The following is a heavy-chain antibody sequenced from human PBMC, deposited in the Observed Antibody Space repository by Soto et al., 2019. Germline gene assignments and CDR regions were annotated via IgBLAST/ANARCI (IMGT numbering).Heavy chain of an antibody. J-gene: IGHJ4*02. CDR3: ATPAARITMIVVVAYFDY. CDR2: ISGSGGST. CDR1: GFTFSSYA. Sequence: GGSLRLSCAASGFTFSSYAMSWVRQAPGKGLEWVSAISGSGGSTYYADSVKGRFTISRDNSKNTLYLQMNSLRAEDTAVYYCATPAARITMIVVVAYFDYWGQGTLVTVSS. D-gene: IGHD3-22*01. V-gene: IGHV3-23*01.